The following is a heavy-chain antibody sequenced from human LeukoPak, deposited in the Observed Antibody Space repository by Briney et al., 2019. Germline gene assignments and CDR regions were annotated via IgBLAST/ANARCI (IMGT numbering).Heavy chain of an antibody. D-gene: IGHD3-10*01. V-gene: IGHV3-21*01. CDR2: ISSSSSYI. J-gene: IGHJ4*02. CDR3: ARSYYGSGSYLTLDY. CDR1: GFTFSSYS. Sequence: KPGGSLRLSCAASGFTFSSYSMNWVRQAPGKGLEWVSSISSSSSYIYYADSVKGRFTISRDNAKNSLYLQMNSLRAEDTAVYYCARSYYGSGSYLTLDYWGQGTLVTVSS.